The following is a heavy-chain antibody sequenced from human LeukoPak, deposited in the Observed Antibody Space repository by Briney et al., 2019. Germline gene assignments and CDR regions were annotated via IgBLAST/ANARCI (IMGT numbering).Heavy chain of an antibody. Sequence: GGSLRLSCAASGFTFSSYEMNWVRQAPGKGLEWVSGISGSGGSTNYADSVKGRFTTSRDNSKNTLYLQTNSLRADDTAVYYCAKDRCVLRAFDVGGQGTRVTVPS. J-gene: IGHJ3*01. V-gene: IGHV3-23*01. D-gene: IGHD3-16*01. CDR3: AKDRCVLRAFDV. CDR2: ISGSGGST. CDR1: GFTFSSYE.